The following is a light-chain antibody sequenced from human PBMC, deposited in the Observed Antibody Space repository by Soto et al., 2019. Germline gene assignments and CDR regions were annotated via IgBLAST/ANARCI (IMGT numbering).Light chain of an antibody. Sequence: DLQMTQSPSTLSASVGDRVTSHCRASHSISSWLAWYHQTPGKAPKLLLFDASSLESGTPSRFSGRRSGTPYTRPIDGLQTDGFATYFCQQYDNYKSLTFGGGTNVYSK. CDR1: HSISSW. V-gene: IGKV1-5*01. CDR3: QQYDNYKSLT. CDR2: DAS. J-gene: IGKJ4*01.